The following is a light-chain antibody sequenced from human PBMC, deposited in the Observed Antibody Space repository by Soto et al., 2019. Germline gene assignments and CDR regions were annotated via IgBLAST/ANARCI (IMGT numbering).Light chain of an antibody. CDR1: QGIRHY. CDR3: LQDYNYPLT. CDR2: AAS. Sequence: AIQMTQSPSSLSASVGDRVTITCRASQGIRHYLGWYQQKPGKAPKLLIYAASSLQSGVPSRLSGSGSGTAFTLTISSLQPEDFATYYCLQDYNYPLTFGGGTKVEIK. J-gene: IGKJ4*01. V-gene: IGKV1-6*01.